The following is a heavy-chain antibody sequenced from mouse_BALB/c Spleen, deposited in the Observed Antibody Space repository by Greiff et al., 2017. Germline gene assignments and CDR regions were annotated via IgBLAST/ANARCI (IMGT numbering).Heavy chain of an antibody. D-gene: IGHD2-4*01. V-gene: IGHV1-9*01. Sequence: QVQLKESGAELMKPGASVKISCKATGYTFSSYWIEWVKQRPGHGLEWIGEILPGSGSTNYNEKFKGKATFTADTSSNTAYMQLSSLTSEDSAVYYCSIDYDEGVYCDYWGQGTTLTVSS. CDR1: GYTFSSYW. CDR2: ILPGSGST. J-gene: IGHJ2*01. CDR3: SIDYDEGVYCDY.